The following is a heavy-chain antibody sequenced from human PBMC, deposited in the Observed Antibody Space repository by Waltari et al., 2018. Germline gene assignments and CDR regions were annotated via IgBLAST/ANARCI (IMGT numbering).Heavy chain of an antibody. D-gene: IGHD6-6*01. CDR1: GFTFSSYG. V-gene: IGHV3-33*01. CDR3: ARSGSPIAARRRYYYGMDV. CDR2: IWYDGSNK. Sequence: QVQLVESGGGVVQPGRSLRLSCAASGFTFSSYGMHWVRQAPGKGLEWVVVIWYDGSNKYYADSVKGRFTISRDNSKNTLYLQMNSLRAEDTAVYYCARSGSPIAARRRYYYGMDVWGQGTTVTVSS. J-gene: IGHJ6*02.